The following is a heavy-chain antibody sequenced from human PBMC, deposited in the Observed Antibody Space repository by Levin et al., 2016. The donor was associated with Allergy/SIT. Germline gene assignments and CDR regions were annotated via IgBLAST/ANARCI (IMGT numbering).Heavy chain of an antibody. V-gene: IGHV3-30*18. D-gene: IGHD6-13*01. Sequence: WIRQPPGKGLEWVAVISFDGKNIYYADSAKGRFTISRDNSKNTLFLQMNSLRVEDTALYYCAKGGAAAAVFDYWGQGTLVTVSS. J-gene: IGHJ4*02. CDR2: ISFDGKNI. CDR3: AKGGAAAAVFDY.